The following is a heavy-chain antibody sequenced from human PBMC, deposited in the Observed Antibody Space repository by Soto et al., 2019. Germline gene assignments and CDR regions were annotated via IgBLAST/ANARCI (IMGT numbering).Heavy chain of an antibody. Sequence: PGESLKISCKGSGYTFTDYWIGWVRQLPGKGLEWIGIIYPGDSDTRYSPSFQGHVTITVDKSTSTAYLQWNTLKASDTAMYYCARNISNFRYYYYAMAVWGQGTTVTFSS. CDR1: GYTFTDYW. J-gene: IGHJ6*02. CDR3: ARNISNFRYYYYAMAV. CDR2: IYPGDSDT. D-gene: IGHD4-4*01. V-gene: IGHV5-51*01.